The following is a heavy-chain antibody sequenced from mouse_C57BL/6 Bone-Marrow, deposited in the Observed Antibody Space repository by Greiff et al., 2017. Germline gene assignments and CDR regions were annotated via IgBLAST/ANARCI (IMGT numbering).Heavy chain of an antibody. CDR1: GYTFTNYW. CDR3: ARRDDGYFDV. J-gene: IGHJ1*03. Sequence: ESGAELVRPGTSVKMSCKASGYTFTNYWIGWAKQRPGHGLEWIGDIYPGGGYTNYNEKFKGKATLTADKSSSTAYMQFSSLTSEDSAIYYCARRDDGYFDVWGTGTTVTVSS. D-gene: IGHD2-3*01. CDR2: IYPGGGYT. V-gene: IGHV1-63*01.